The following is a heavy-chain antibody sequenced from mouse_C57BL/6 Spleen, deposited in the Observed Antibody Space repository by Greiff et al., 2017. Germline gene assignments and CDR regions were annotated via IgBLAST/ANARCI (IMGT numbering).Heavy chain of an antibody. CDR3: ARCEAQATWNAMDY. V-gene: IGHV3-6*01. Sequence: EVKLVESGPGLVKPSQSLSLTCSVTGYSITSGYYWNWIRQFPGNKLEWMGYISYDGSNNYNPSLKNRISITRDTSKNQFFLKLNSVTTEDTATYYSARCEAQATWNAMDYWGQGTSVTVSS. D-gene: IGHD3-2*02. CDR2: ISYDGSN. J-gene: IGHJ4*01. CDR1: GYSITSGYY.